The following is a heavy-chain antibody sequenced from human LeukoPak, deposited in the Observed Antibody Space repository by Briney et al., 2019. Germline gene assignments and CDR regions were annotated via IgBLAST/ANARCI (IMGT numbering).Heavy chain of an antibody. D-gene: IGHD6-13*01. J-gene: IGHJ4*02. CDR3: ARIGYSSSSFDY. V-gene: IGHV3-7*05. CDR2: INQDVSVK. Sequence: PGESLRLSCAASEFTFTSYWMSWVRQAPGKGLEWVANINQDVSVKYYVDSVKGRFTISRDNAKNSVYLQINSLRDEDTAVYYCARIGYSSSSFDYWGQGTLVTVSS. CDR1: EFTFTSYW.